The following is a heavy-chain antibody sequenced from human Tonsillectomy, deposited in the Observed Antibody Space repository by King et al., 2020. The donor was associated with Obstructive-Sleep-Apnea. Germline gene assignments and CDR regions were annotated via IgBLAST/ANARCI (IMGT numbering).Heavy chain of an antibody. CDR2: LSNKSNSK. V-gene: IGHV3-48*04. D-gene: IGHD3-3*01. Sequence: VQLVESGGGLVQPGGSLILSCAASGFTFSSYSMNWVRQGPGKGLEWVSYLSNKSNSKYDADSVKGRFTTSRDNAKTSLYLQINSLRAEDTALYYCRGVLSPDDSVNNYFDYWGQGILVTVSS. CDR3: RGVLSPDDSVNNYFDY. CDR1: GFTFSSYS. J-gene: IGHJ4*02.